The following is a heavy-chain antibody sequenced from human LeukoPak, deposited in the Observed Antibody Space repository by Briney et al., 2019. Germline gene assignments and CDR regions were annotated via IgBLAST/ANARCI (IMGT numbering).Heavy chain of an antibody. D-gene: IGHD3-10*01. Sequence: PGGSLRPSCAASGFTFSSYAMSWVRQAPGKGLEWVSAISGSGGSTSYADSVKGRFTISRDNSKNALYLQVNSLRADDAALYYCAKSHYYGSGSIDYWGQGTLVTVSS. V-gene: IGHV3-23*01. CDR1: GFTFSSYA. CDR2: ISGSGGST. CDR3: AKSHYYGSGSIDY. J-gene: IGHJ4*02.